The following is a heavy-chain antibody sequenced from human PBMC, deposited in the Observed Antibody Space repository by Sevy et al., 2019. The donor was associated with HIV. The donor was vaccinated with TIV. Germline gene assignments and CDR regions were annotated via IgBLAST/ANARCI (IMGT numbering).Heavy chain of an antibody. D-gene: IGHD6-13*01. Sequence: SETLSLTCTVSGGSIKSSFYYWGWIRQPPGKGLEWIGNIYYSASTYYNPSLKSRVTISVDTSKNHFSLKLGSVTAADTAVYYCARVEFDMYTSRGWIDSWGQGALVTVSS. V-gene: IGHV4-39*02. J-gene: IGHJ5*01. CDR1: GGSIKSSFYY. CDR2: IYYSAST. CDR3: ARVEFDMYTSRGWIDS.